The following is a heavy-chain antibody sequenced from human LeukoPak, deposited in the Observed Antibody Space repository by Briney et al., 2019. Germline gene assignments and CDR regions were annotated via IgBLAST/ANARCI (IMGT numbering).Heavy chain of an antibody. Sequence: GGSLRLSCEASGFTFSSFSMHWVRQAPGKGLEWVSRIHSDGINTNYADFVKGRFTISRDNAKNTLNLQMNSLRAEDTAVYYCARVAYISTWYVDYWGQGTLVNVPS. CDR1: GFTFSSFS. J-gene: IGHJ4*02. CDR2: IHSDGINT. CDR3: ARVAYISTWYVDY. D-gene: IGHD6-13*01. V-gene: IGHV3-74*01.